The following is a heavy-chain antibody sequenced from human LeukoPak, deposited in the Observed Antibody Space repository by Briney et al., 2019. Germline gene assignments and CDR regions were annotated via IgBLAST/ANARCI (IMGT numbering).Heavy chain of an antibody. V-gene: IGHV4-30-4*01. J-gene: IGHJ4*02. D-gene: IGHD6-6*01. Sequence: SSETLSLTCTVSGGSISSGDYYWSWIRQPPGKGLEWIGYIYYSGSTYYNPSLKSRVTISVDTSKNQFSLKLSSVTAADTAVYYCARSSIAARGADYWGQGTLVTVSS. CDR3: ARSSIAARGADY. CDR2: IYYSGST. CDR1: GGSISSGDYY.